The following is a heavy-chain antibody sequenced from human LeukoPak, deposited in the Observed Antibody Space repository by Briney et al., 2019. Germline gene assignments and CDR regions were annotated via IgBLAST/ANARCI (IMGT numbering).Heavy chain of an antibody. V-gene: IGHV4-34*01. CDR3: ARRWRPYSSSWYGER. Sequence: SETLSLTCAVYGGSFSGHYWSWIRQPPGKGLEWIGEINHSGSTNYNPSLKSRVTISVDTSKNQFSLKLSSVTAADTAVYYCARRWRPYSSSWYGERWGQGTLVTVSS. CDR1: GGSFSGHY. D-gene: IGHD6-13*01. CDR2: INHSGST. J-gene: IGHJ4*02.